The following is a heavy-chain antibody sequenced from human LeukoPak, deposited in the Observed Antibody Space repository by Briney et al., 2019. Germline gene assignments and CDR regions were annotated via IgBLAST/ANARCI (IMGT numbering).Heavy chain of an antibody. CDR3: AKDVSLGYCSGGSCSAHFDH. CDR2: ISWNSGTI. CDR1: GFTFDDYA. D-gene: IGHD2-15*01. V-gene: IGHV3-9*03. J-gene: IGHJ4*02. Sequence: GGYLRLSCAASGFTFDDYAMHWVRQAPGKGLEWVSGISWNSGTIGYAGSVKGRFTISRDNAKNSLYLQMNSLRAEDMALYYCAKDVSLGYCSGGSCSAHFDHWGQGTLVTVSS.